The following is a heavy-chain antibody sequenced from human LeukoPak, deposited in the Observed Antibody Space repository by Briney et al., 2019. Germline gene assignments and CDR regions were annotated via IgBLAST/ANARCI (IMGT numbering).Heavy chain of an antibody. CDR3: ARVVAARSNYYYYYYMDV. Sequence: ASVKVSCKASGGTFSSYAISWVRQAPGHGLEWMGGIIPIFGTANYAQKFQGRVTITTDESTSTAYMELSSLRSEDTAVYYCARVVAARSNYYYYYYMDVWGKGTTVTVSS. J-gene: IGHJ6*03. V-gene: IGHV1-69*05. D-gene: IGHD2-15*01. CDR1: GGTFSSYA. CDR2: IIPIFGTA.